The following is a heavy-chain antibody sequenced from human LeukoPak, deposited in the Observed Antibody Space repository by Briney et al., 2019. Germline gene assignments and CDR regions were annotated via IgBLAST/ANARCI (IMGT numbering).Heavy chain of an antibody. V-gene: IGHV3-43*02. CDR3: AKGPIIAAAGGLDFDY. Sequence: GGSLRLSCAASGFTFDDYAMHWVRQAPGKGPEWVSLISGDGGSTYYADSVKGRFTISRDNSKNSLYLQMNSLRTEDTALYYCAKGPIIAAAGGLDFDYWGQGTLVTVSS. CDR1: GFTFDDYA. J-gene: IGHJ4*02. CDR2: ISGDGGST. D-gene: IGHD6-13*01.